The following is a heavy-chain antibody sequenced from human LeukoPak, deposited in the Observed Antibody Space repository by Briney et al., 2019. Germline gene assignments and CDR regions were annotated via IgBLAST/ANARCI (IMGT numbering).Heavy chain of an antibody. J-gene: IGHJ4*02. CDR3: ARDTGNDEGTFDY. CDR1: GFTFSRFW. CDR2: IKEDGSEK. V-gene: IGHV3-7*03. D-gene: IGHD1-1*01. Sequence: GGSLRLSCAASGFTFSRFWMSWVRQAPGKGLEWVASIKEDGSEKYYVDSVKGRFTISRDNAKNSLYLQMNSLRAEDTAVYYCARDTGNDEGTFDYWGQGTLVTVSS.